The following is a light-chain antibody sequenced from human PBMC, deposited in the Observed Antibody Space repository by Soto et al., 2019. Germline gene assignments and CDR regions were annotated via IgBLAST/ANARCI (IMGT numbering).Light chain of an antibody. J-gene: IGKJ3*01. V-gene: IGKV3-20*01. CDR3: QQYGDSPLT. CDR1: QSVTVNS. Sequence: EILLTQSPSTLSLSPGEGVTLSCRASQSVTVNSLAWYQQKPGQAPRLLIYAASTRAAAVPDRFTGSGSGTDFAITLSRLEPEDFGVYYCQQYGDSPLTSGPGTKVDIK. CDR2: AAS.